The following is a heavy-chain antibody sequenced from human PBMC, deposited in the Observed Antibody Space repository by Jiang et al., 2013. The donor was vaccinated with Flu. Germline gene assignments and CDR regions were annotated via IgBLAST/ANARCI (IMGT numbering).Heavy chain of an antibody. D-gene: IGHD5-24*01. CDR2: TNPGDSDI. V-gene: IGHV5-51*01. CDR3: ARQREGNTPAFDI. J-gene: IGHJ3*02. CDR1: GYRFSNYW. Sequence: KGSGYRFSNYWIAWVRQMPGKGLEWMGITNPGDSDIRYSPSFQGQVTISVDKSISTAYLQWSSLKASDTAIYYCARQREGNTPAFDIWGQGTMVTVS.